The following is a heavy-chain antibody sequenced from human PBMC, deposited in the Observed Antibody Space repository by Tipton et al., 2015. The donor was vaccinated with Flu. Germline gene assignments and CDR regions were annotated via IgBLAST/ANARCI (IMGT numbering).Heavy chain of an antibody. Sequence: SLRLSCAASGFTFSGYWMSWVRQAPGKVLEWVANIKQDGSDKYYVDSVKGRFTISRDNAKNSLYLQMNSLRAEDTAVYYCASNSESFYLQHWGQGTLVAVSS. CDR3: ASNSESFYLQH. J-gene: IGHJ1*01. CDR2: IKQDGSDK. V-gene: IGHV3-7*01. CDR1: GFTFSGYW. D-gene: IGHD1-26*01.